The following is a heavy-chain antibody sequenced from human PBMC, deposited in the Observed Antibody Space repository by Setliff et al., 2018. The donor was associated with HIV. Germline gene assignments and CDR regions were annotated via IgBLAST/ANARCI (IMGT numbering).Heavy chain of an antibody. CDR3: ARDRIIGRGYTIRYYYMDV. V-gene: IGHV3-66*03. J-gene: IGHJ6*03. CDR1: GFTVSTKY. D-gene: IGHD3-16*02. Sequence: GGSLRLSCVVSGFTVSTKYMSWVRQAPGKGLEWVSILYPSGITNYAASVKGRFTISRDSSDTTVSLQMNSLRSEDTAIYYCARDRIIGRGYTIRYYYMDVWGKGTTVTVSS. CDR2: LYPSGIT.